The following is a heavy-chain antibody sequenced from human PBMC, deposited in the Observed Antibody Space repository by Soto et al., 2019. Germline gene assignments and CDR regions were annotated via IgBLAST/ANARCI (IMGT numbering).Heavy chain of an antibody. V-gene: IGHV4-59*01. J-gene: IGHJ6*03. CDR2: IYYSGST. CDR3: ARADYCSSTSCYDYYYYMDV. D-gene: IGHD2-2*01. Sequence: SETLSLTCTVSGGSISSYYWSWIRQPPGKGLEWIGYIYYSGSTNYNTSLKSRVTISVDTSKNQFSLKLSSVTAADTAVYYCARADYCSSTSCYDYYYYMDVWGKGTTVTVSS. CDR1: GGSISSYY.